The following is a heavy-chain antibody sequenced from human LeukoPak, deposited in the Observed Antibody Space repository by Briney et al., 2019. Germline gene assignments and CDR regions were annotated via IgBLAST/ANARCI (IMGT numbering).Heavy chain of an antibody. CDR3: ARDWGFDAFDI. D-gene: IGHD7-27*01. CDR1: GFRFSRNW. J-gene: IGHJ3*02. V-gene: IGHV3-7*01. CDR2: IKHDGSEK. Sequence: GGSLRLSYAASGFRFSRNWMSWVRQAPGKGLEWVANIKHDGSEKYYVDSVKGRFTISRDNAKNSLYLQMNSLRAEDTAVYYCARDWGFDAFDIWGQGTMVTVSS.